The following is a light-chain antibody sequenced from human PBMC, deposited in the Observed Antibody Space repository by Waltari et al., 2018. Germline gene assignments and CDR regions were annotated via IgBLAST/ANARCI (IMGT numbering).Light chain of an antibody. V-gene: IGKV4-1*01. CDR1: QSVLYSSNNKNF. CDR3: QQYYSFPLT. J-gene: IGKJ4*01. Sequence: DIVMTQSPDSLAVSLGERATINCKSSQSVLYSSNNKNFLAWYQQKPGQPPKLLIHWASIRESGVPDRFGGSGSGADFTLTISSLQAKDVAVYYCQQYYSFPLTFGGGTKVEIK. CDR2: WAS.